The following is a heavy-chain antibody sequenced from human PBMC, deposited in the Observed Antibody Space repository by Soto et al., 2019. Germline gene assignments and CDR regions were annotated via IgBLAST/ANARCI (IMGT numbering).Heavy chain of an antibody. CDR3: VMVDNYVTPTPQDV. CDR1: GNIFVNYG. Sequence: VQLVQSGDEVKKPGASVKVSCKASGNIFVNYGIAWVRQAPGQGLEWMGWISPYTGNTHSASKVQGRLTMTTDTSTSTAYMDLGSLTSDDTAVYYCVMVDNYVTPTPQDVWGQGTTVTVSS. D-gene: IGHD3-16*01. V-gene: IGHV1-18*01. CDR2: ISPYTGNT. J-gene: IGHJ6*02.